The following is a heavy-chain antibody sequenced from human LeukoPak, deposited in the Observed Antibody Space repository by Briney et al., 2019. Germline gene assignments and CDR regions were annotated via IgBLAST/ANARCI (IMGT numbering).Heavy chain of an antibody. Sequence: ASVKVSCKASGDTSTGYYMHWVRQAPGQGLEWVGWINPNSGGTNYAQKFQGRVTMTRDTSISTAYMELSRLRSDDTAVYYCATLGFGEYIGGFDYWGQGTLVTVSS. CDR1: GDTSTGYY. J-gene: IGHJ4*02. CDR3: ATLGFGEYIGGFDY. V-gene: IGHV1-2*02. D-gene: IGHD3-10*01. CDR2: INPNSGGT.